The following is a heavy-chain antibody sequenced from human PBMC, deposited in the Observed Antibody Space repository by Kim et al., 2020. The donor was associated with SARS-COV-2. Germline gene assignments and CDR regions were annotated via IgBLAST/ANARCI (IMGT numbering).Heavy chain of an antibody. CDR1: GFTFSSYS. CDR3: ARDLLYVVWNDPYYYYGMDV. Sequence: GGSLRLSCAASGFTFSSYSMNWVRQAPGKGLEWVSSISSSSSYIYYADSVKGRFTISRDNAKNSLYLQMNSPRAEDTAVYYCARDLLYVVWNDPYYYYGMDVWGQGTTVTVSS. D-gene: IGHD1-1*01. CDR2: ISSSSSYI. J-gene: IGHJ6*02. V-gene: IGHV3-21*01.